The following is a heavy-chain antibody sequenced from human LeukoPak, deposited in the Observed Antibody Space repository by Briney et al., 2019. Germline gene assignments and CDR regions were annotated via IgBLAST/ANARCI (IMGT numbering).Heavy chain of an antibody. J-gene: IGHJ3*02. CDR3: ARDPAIPSCIAAAGDAFDI. Sequence: PGGSLRLSCAASGFTFSSYSMNWVRQAPGKGLEWVSSISSSSSYIYYADSVKGRFTISRDNAKNSLYLQMNSLRAEDTAVYYCARDPAIPSCIAAAGDAFDIWGQGTMVTVSS. CDR1: GFTFSSYS. CDR2: ISSSSSYI. D-gene: IGHD6-13*01. V-gene: IGHV3-21*01.